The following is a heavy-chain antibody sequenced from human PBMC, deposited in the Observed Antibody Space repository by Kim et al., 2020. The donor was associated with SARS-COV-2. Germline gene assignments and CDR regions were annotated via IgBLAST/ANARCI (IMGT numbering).Heavy chain of an antibody. V-gene: IGHV3-15*01. CDR3: TTEGRVATTNYFDY. J-gene: IGHJ4*02. Sequence: GGSLRLFCAAFGFTFSNAWMSWVRQAPGKGLEWVGRIKSKTDVGTTDYAAPVKGRFTISRDDSKNTLYLQMNSLKTEDTAVYYCTTEGRVATTNYFDYWGQGSLVTVSS. D-gene: IGHD5-12*01. CDR1: GFTFSNAW. CDR2: IKSKTDVGTT.